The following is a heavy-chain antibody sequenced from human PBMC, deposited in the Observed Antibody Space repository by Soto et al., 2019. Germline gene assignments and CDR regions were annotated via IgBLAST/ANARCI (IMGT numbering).Heavy chain of an antibody. CDR1: GGSIDTGGFY. CDR3: ASGTFNDISFDS. J-gene: IGHJ4*02. Sequence: SETLSLTCSVSGGSIDTGGFYWSWARQLPGKGLQWIGYIYYTGAAYYNPALKSRVVISLDTSANQFSLSLTSLTAADTAVYYCASGTFNDISFDSWGQGRLVTVSS. V-gene: IGHV4-31*03. D-gene: IGHD2-21*01. CDR2: IYYTGAA.